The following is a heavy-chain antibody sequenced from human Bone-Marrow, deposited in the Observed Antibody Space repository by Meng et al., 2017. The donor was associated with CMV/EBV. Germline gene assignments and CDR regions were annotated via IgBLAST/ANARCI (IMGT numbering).Heavy chain of an antibody. CDR1: GYTLTELS. D-gene: IGHD4-11*01. J-gene: IGHJ5*02. CDR3: ATVVALTTVTTRDYVAPYNWFDP. Sequence: ASVKVSCKVSGYTLTELSMHWVRQAPGKGLERMGGFDPEDGETIYAQKFQGRVTMTEDTSTDTAYMELSSLRSEDTAVYYCATVVALTTVTTRDYVAPYNWFDPWGQGTLVTVSS. CDR2: FDPEDGET. V-gene: IGHV1-24*01.